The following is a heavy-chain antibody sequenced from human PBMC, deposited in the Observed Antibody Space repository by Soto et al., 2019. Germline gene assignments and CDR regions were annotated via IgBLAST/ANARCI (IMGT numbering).Heavy chain of an antibody. J-gene: IGHJ6*02. CDR3: IAALSYYYGMDV. D-gene: IGHD6-6*01. Sequence: GASVKVSCKASGYTFTSYGISWVRQAPGQGLEWMGWISAYNGNTNYAQKLQGRVTMTTDTSTSTAHMELRSLRSDDTAVYYCIAALSYYYGMDVWGQGTTVTVSS. V-gene: IGHV1-18*01. CDR2: ISAYNGNT. CDR1: GYTFTSYG.